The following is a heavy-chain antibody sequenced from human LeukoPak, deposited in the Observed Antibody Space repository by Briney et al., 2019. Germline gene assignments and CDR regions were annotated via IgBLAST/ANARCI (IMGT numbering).Heavy chain of an antibody. Sequence: PGGSLRLSCAASGFTFSSYSMNWVRQAPGKGLEWVSYISSSSSTIYYADSVKGRFTISRDNAKNSLYLQMNSLRAEDTAVYYCARPDVAAAGPVDYWGQGTLVTVSS. D-gene: IGHD6-13*01. CDR2: ISSSSSTI. J-gene: IGHJ4*02. CDR1: GFTFSSYS. V-gene: IGHV3-48*01. CDR3: ARPDVAAAGPVDY.